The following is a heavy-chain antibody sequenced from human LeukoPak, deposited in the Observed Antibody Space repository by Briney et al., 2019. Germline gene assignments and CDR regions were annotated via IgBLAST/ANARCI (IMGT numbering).Heavy chain of an antibody. J-gene: IGHJ4*02. D-gene: IGHD6-19*01. CDR2: IYASGST. Sequence: PSETLSLTCTVSGGSISNYYWSWIRQPAGKGLEWIGRIYASGSTKYNPSLESRVSMSVDTSKNQFSLNLRSVTAADTAVYYCTRDGVNSDWPPHFWGQGTLVTVSS. CDR3: TRDGVNSDWPPHF. CDR1: GGSISNYY. V-gene: IGHV4-4*07.